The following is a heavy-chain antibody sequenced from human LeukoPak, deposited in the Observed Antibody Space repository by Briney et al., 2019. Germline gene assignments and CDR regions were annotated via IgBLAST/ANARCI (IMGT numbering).Heavy chain of an antibody. J-gene: IGHJ4*02. Sequence: HPGGSLRLSCAASGLTFSSYGMHWVRQAPGKGLDWVAVIWAGGSNKIYADSVKGRFTVSRDNSKNTLYLQMDSLRAEDTAVYYCATDRGSSPFDYWGQGTLVTVSS. D-gene: IGHD3-16*01. CDR2: IWAGGSNK. CDR3: ATDRGSSPFDY. V-gene: IGHV3-33*01. CDR1: GLTFSSYG.